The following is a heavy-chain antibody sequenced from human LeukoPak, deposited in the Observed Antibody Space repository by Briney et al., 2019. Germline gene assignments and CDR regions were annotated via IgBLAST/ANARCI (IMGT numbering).Heavy chain of an antibody. J-gene: IGHJ3*02. Sequence: ASVKVSCKASGYTFTGYYMHWVRQAPGQGLEWMGWINPNSGGTNYAQKFQGWVTMTRDTSISTACMELSRLRSDDTAVYYYARGHRYDSSGYLPHDAFDIWGQGTMVTVSS. CDR3: ARGHRYDSSGYLPHDAFDI. CDR1: GYTFTGYY. V-gene: IGHV1-2*04. D-gene: IGHD3-22*01. CDR2: INPNSGGT.